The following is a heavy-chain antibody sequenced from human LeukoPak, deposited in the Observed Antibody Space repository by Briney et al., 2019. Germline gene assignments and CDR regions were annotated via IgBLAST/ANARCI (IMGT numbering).Heavy chain of an antibody. CDR1: GFTFSSYW. D-gene: IGHD3-10*01. J-gene: IGHJ5*02. CDR2: IKQDGSEK. Sequence: GGSLRLSCAASGFTFSSYWMSWVRQAPGRGLEWVANIKQDGSEKYYVDSVKGRFTISRDNAKNSLYLQMNSLRAEDTAVYYCARDLSGTNDQFDPWGQGTLVTVSS. CDR3: ARDLSGTNDQFDP. V-gene: IGHV3-7*01.